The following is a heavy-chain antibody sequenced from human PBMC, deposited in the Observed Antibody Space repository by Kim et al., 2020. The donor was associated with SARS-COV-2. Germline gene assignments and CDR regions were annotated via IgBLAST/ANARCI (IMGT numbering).Heavy chain of an antibody. Sequence: GESLKISCKASGYIFTTYWIGWVRQMPGKGLEWMGTIYPRDSDTRYSPSFQGHVSISVDKSINTAYLQWSSLKASDTAVYYCGRGGPYSSRQQFDSWGQG. CDR2: IYPRDSDT. CDR1: GYIFTTYW. D-gene: IGHD6-19*01. V-gene: IGHV5-51*01. J-gene: IGHJ5*01. CDR3: GRGGPYSSRQQFDS.